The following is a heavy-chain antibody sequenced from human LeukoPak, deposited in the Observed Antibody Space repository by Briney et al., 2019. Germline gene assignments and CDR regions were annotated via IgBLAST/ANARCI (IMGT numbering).Heavy chain of an antibody. D-gene: IGHD1-14*01. V-gene: IGHV3-21*01. J-gene: IGHJ4*02. Sequence: GGSLRLSCAASGLTFSSYSMNWVRRAPGKGLERVSSISSSSRYIYYAPSVKGRFTIPRDNAKNSLYLQMNSLRGDDTALYYCTRKLPETQPYCYHRGDWGQGTLVTASS. CDR2: ISSSSRYI. CDR3: TRKLPETQPYCYHRGD. CDR1: GLTFSSYS.